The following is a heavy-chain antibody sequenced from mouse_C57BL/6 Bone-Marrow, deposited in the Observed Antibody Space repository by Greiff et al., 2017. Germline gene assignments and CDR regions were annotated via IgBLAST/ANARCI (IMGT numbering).Heavy chain of an antibody. J-gene: IGHJ4*01. V-gene: IGHV1-82*01. CDR3: ARHSYYYAMDY. CDR2: IYPGDGDT. Sequence: QVQLKESGPELVKPGASVKISCKASGYAFSSSWMNWVKQRPGKGLEWIGRIYPGDGDTNYNGKFKGKATLTADTTASTAYMPLSSLTSEDSAVYFCARHSYYYAMDYWGQGTSVTVSS. CDR1: GYAFSSSW.